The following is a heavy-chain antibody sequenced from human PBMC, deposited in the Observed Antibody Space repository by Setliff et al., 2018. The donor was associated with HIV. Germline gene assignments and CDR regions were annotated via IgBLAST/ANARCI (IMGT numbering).Heavy chain of an antibody. D-gene: IGHD3-9*01. J-gene: IGHJ4*02. Sequence: GSLRLSCAGSGFIFSNSILTWVRQAQGKGLEWVSYIALGSTTIYYGDSVKGRLTISRDNSKNTLYLQMGSLRTYDMGLYYCATDPRRYYDILTGYFDYCCPGPLVTASS. CDR1: GFIFSNSI. V-gene: IGHV3-48*01. CDR2: IALGSTTI. CDR3: ATDPRRYYDILTGYFDY.